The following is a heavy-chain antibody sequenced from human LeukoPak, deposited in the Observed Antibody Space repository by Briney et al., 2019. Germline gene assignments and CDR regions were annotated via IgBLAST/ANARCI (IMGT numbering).Heavy chain of an antibody. CDR3: ARVSGSYAAFDI. CDR2: IYYSGST. CDR1: GGSISSYY. D-gene: IGHD1-26*01. J-gene: IGHJ3*02. Sequence: PSETLSLTCTVSGGSISSYYWSWIRQPPGKGLEWIGYIYYSGSTNYNPSLKSRVTISVDTSKNQFSLKLSSVTAADTAVYYCARVSGSYAAFDIWGQGTMVTVSS. V-gene: IGHV4-59*01.